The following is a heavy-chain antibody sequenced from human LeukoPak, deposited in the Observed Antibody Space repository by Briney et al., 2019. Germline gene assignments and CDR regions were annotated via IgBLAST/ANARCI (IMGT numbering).Heavy chain of an antibody. V-gene: IGHV1-46*01. CDR1: GYTFTSYY. J-gene: IGHJ4*02. Sequence: ASVKVSCKASGYTFTSYYMHWVRQAPGQGLEWMGIINPSGGSTSYAQRFQGRVTMTRDTSTSTVYMELSSLRSEDTAVYYRARSAAGNVDYWGQGTLVTVSS. CDR2: INPSGGST. CDR3: ARSAAGNVDY. D-gene: IGHD6-13*01.